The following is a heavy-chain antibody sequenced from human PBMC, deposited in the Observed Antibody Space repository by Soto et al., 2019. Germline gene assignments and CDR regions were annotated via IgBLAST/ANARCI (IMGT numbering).Heavy chain of an antibody. D-gene: IGHD6-6*01. CDR1: GGTFSSYA. CDR2: IIPIFGTA. J-gene: IGHJ6*02. Sequence: SVKVSCKASGGTFSSYAISWVRQAPGQGLEWMGGIIPIFGTANYAQKFQGRVTITADESTSTAYMELSSLRSEDTAVYYCARVEVVSSSSPGYYYGMDVWGQGTTVTVSS. CDR3: ARVEVVSSSSPGYYYGMDV. V-gene: IGHV1-69*13.